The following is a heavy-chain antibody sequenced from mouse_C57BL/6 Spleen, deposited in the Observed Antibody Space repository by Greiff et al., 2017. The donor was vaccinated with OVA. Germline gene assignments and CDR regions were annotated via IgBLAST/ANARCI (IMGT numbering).Heavy chain of an antibody. D-gene: IGHD4-1*01. J-gene: IGHJ2*01. CDR1: GYTFTSYG. CDR2: IYPRSGNT. V-gene: IGHV1-81*01. Sequence: VQLVESGAELARPGASVKLSCKASGYTFTSYGISWVKQRTGQGLEWIGEIYPRSGNTYYNEKFKGKATLTADKSSSTAYMELRSLTSEDSAVYFCARLVGTGYFDYWGQGTTLTVSS. CDR3: ARLVGTGYFDY.